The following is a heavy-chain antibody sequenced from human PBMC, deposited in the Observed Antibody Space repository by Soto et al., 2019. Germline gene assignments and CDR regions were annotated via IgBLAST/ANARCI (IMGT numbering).Heavy chain of an antibody. CDR1: GFTFSSYA. CDR3: AKDYSTVTTDPLSVVLFDY. J-gene: IGHJ4*02. Sequence: GGSLRLSCAASGFTFSSYAMSWVRQAPGKGLEWVSIITSDGRTYYADSVKGRFTISRDNSKNTVYLQMNSLRAEDTAVYYCAKDYSTVTTDPLSVVLFDYWGQGALVTVS. V-gene: IGHV3-23*01. D-gene: IGHD4-17*01. CDR2: ITSDGRT.